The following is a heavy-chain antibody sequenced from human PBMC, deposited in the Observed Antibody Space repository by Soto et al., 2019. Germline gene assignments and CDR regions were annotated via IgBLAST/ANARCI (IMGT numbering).Heavy chain of an antibody. D-gene: IGHD3-3*01. CDR3: ARASSGLRDYDFWSGYYVPPYYFDY. CDR2: IYYSGST. V-gene: IGHV4-31*03. Sequence: QVQLQESGPGLVKPSQTLSLTCTVSGGSISSGGYYWSWIRQHPGKGLEWIGYIYYSGSTYYNPSLKSRVTISVDTSKNQFSLKLSSVTAADMAVYYCARASSGLRDYDFWSGYYVPPYYFDYWGQGTLVTVSS. J-gene: IGHJ4*02. CDR1: GGSISSGGYY.